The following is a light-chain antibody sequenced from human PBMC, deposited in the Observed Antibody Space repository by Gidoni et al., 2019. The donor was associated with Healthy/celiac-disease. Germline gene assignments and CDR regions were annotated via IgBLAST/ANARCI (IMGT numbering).Light chain of an antibody. Sequence: EIVLTQSPATLSLSPGERATLSCRASQSVSSGYLAWYQQKPGQAPRLLIYGASSRATGIPDRFSGSGSGTDFTLTISRLEPEDFAGYYCQQYGSSPPWTFXXXPKVEIK. CDR2: GAS. CDR3: QQYGSSPPWT. J-gene: IGKJ1*01. V-gene: IGKV3-20*01. CDR1: QSVSSGY.